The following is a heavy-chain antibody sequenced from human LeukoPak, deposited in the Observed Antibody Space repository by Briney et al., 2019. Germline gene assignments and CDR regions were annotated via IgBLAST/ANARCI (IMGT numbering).Heavy chain of an antibody. D-gene: IGHD1-26*01. CDR3: AKSGGSYFSTLDS. V-gene: IGHV3-30*18. CDR1: GFTFSTYS. Sequence: GGSLRLSCAASGFTFSTYSMHWVRQAPAKGLEFLTLFSSDGYTTYYADSVKGRFTISRDNSQNTLYLQMNSLRAEDTAVYYCAKSGGSYFSTLDSWGQGTLVTVSS. CDR2: FSSDGYTT. J-gene: IGHJ4*02.